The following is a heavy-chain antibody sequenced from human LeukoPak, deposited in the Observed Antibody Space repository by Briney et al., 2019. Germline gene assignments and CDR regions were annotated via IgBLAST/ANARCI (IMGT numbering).Heavy chain of an antibody. CDR1: GGTFSSYA. D-gene: IGHD3-22*01. V-gene: IGHV1-69*01. CDR2: IIPIFGTA. CDR3: ARAADYYDCSGYFRDWFDP. Sequence: SVKVSCKASGGTFSSYAISWVRQAPGQGLEWMGGIIPIFGTANYAQTFQGRVTITADESTSTAYMELSSLRSEDTAVYYCARAADYYDCSGYFRDWFDPWGQGTLVTVSS. J-gene: IGHJ5*02.